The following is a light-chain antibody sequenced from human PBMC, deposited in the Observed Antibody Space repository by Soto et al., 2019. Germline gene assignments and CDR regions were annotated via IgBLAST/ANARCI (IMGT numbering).Light chain of an antibody. J-gene: IGKJ4*01. CDR1: QGISTY. V-gene: IGKV1-9*01. CDR3: QHLNSYPLT. Sequence: DIQLTQAPSFLFASVGDRVTITCRASQGISTYLVWYQQKPGKAPKLMIYAASTLQSGVPSRFSGSGSGTEFTLIISSLQPEDFATYYCQHLNSYPLTFGGGTKVEIK. CDR2: AAS.